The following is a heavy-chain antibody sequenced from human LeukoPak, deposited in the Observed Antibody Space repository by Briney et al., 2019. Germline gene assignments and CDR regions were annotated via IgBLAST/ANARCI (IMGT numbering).Heavy chain of an antibody. V-gene: IGHV3-74*01. CDR2: INSDGSST. D-gene: IGHD3-22*01. Sequence: GGSLRLSCAASVFTFSSYWMHWVRQAPGKGLVWVSRINSDGSSTSYADSVKGRFTISRDNAKNTLYLQMDSLRAEDTAVYYCASLTYYYDTEYFQHWGQGTLVTVSS. CDR1: VFTFSSYW. J-gene: IGHJ1*01. CDR3: ASLTYYYDTEYFQH.